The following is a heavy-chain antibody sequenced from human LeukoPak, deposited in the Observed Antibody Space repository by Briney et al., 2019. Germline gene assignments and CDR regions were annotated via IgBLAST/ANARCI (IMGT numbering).Heavy chain of an antibody. D-gene: IGHD6-19*01. Sequence: GGSLRLSCAASGSGFTFNNYWMHWVRQAPGKGLVWVSRINADGSSTSYADSVRGRFTISRDNAKNTLYLQMNSLRAEDTAVYYCATLISGWSLYWGQGTLVTVSS. J-gene: IGHJ4*02. V-gene: IGHV3-74*01. CDR1: GSGFTFNNYW. CDR2: INADGSST. CDR3: ATLISGWSLY.